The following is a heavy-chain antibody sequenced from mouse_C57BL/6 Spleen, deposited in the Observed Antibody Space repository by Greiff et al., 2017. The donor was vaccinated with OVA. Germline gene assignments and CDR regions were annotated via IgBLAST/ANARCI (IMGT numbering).Heavy chain of an antibody. Sequence: QVLLQQSGAELVQPGASVKMSCKASGYTFTTYPIEWMKQNHGKSLEWIGNFHPYNDDTKYNEKFKGKATLTVDKYSSTVYLELSRLTSDDSAVYCWARGITTVVAWYYFYYWGQGPTLSSAS. D-gene: IGHD1-1*01. CDR2: FHPYNDDT. J-gene: IGHJ2*01. V-gene: IGHV1-47*01. CDR1: GYTFTTYP. CDR3: ARGITTVVAWYYFYY.